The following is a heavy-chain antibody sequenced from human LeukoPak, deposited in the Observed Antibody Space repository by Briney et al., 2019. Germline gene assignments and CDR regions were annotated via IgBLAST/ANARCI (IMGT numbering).Heavy chain of an antibody. V-gene: IGHV3-23*01. CDR3: AKESPPRAPSSWEPFDY. Sequence: GGSLRLSCAASGFTFSSYAMSWVRQAPGKGLEWVSAISGAGGSTYNADSVKGRFTISRDNSKNTLYLQMNSLRAEDTAVYFCAKESPPRAPSSWEPFDYWGQGTLVTVSS. CDR1: GFTFSSYA. D-gene: IGHD6-13*01. CDR2: ISGAGGST. J-gene: IGHJ4*02.